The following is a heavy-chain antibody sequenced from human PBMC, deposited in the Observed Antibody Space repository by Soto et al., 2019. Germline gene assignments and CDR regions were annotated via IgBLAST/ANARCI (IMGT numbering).Heavy chain of an antibody. CDR1: GFTFRTNP. J-gene: IGHJ4*02. CDR2: VSDSGAKT. Sequence: GESLKISCVASGFTFRTNPMSWVRQAPGKGLEWVSGVSDSGAKTYYADSVKGRFTVSRDNSMNTLYLEMKSLRAEDTAVYYCAKDFQFGGSGTGYFDNWGQGTLVTVSS. V-gene: IGHV3-23*01. D-gene: IGHD3-10*01. CDR3: AKDFQFGGSGTGYFDN.